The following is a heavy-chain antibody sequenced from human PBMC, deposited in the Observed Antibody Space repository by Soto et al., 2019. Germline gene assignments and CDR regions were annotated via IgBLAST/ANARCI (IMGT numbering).Heavy chain of an antibody. CDR2: ISYDGSNK. Sequence: GVSLRLSCAASGFTFSSYAMHWVRQAPGKGLEWVAIISYDGSNKYYADSVKGRFTISIXXXXXTXYXQXXXLRAXDTAVYYCGRGLAAPHYFDSWGQGPRVTVPS. D-gene: IGHD6-6*01. CDR3: GRGLAAPHYFDS. CDR1: GFTFSSYA. J-gene: IGHJ4*02. V-gene: IGHV3-30-3*01.